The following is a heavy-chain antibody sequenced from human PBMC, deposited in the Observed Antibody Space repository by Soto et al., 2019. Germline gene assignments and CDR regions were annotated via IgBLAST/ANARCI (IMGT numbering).Heavy chain of an antibody. CDR3: AARGGGMVRGVIATLYYYYYGMDV. J-gene: IGHJ6*02. V-gene: IGHV4-39*01. CDR2: IYYSGST. CDR1: GGSISSSSYY. D-gene: IGHD3-10*01. Sequence: SETLSLTCTVSGGSISSSSYYWGWIRQPPGKGLEWIGSIYYSGSTYYNPSLKSRVTISVDTSKNQFSLKLSSVTAADPAVYYCAARGGGMVRGVIATLYYYYYGMDVWGQGTTVTVSS.